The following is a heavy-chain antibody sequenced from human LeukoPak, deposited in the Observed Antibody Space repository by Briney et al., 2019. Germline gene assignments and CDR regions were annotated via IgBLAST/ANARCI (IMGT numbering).Heavy chain of an antibody. D-gene: IGHD3-10*01. V-gene: IGHV4-59*08. CDR1: GGSISSYY. J-gene: IGHJ4*02. CDR3: ATQILLCHYY. CDR2: IYYSGST. Sequence: SETLSLTCTVSGGSISSYYWSWIRQPPGKGLEWIGYIYYSGSTNYNPSLKSRVTISVDTSKNQFSLKLTSVTAADTAIYYCATQILLCHYYWGQGTLVTVSS.